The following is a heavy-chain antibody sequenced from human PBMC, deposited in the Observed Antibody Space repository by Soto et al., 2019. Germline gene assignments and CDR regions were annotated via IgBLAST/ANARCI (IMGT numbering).Heavy chain of an antibody. J-gene: IGHJ4*02. CDR1: GVTFSSYG. CDR2: ISSDGKNK. CDR3: AKDRSRTWSFDY. V-gene: IGHV3-30*18. Sequence: GGSLRLSCAASGVTFSSYGMHWVRQAPGKGLQWVAVISSDGKNKYYADSVKGRFTISRDDSKNTLYLQMNSLRAEDTAVYYCAKDRSRTWSFDYWGQGTLVTVSS. D-gene: IGHD6-13*01.